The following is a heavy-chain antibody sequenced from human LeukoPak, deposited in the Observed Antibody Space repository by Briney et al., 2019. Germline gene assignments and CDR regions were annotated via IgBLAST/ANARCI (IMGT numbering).Heavy chain of an antibody. CDR2: IGTAGDT. V-gene: IGHV3-13*01. Sequence: GGSLRLSCAASGFTFSSYDMHWVRQATGKGLEWVSAIGTAGDTYYPGSVKGRFTISRENAKNSLYPQMNSLRAGDTAVYYCAKDYVSGDGYWDFDYWGQGTLVTVSS. CDR3: AKDYVSGDGYWDFDY. J-gene: IGHJ4*02. CDR1: GFTFSSYD. D-gene: IGHD5-24*01.